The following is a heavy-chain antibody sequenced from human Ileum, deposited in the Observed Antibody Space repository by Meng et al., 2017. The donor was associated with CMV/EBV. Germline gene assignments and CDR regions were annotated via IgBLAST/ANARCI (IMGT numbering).Heavy chain of an antibody. Sequence: GESLKISCAASGFTFSSYWMSWVRQAPGKGLEWVANIKQDGSEKYYVDSVKGRFTIPRDNAKNSLYLQMNSLRAEDTAVYYCARDGPRILRFLEWSSYGMDVWGQGTTVTVSS. CDR3: ARDGPRILRFLEWSSYGMDV. CDR1: GFTFSSYW. D-gene: IGHD3-3*01. CDR2: IKQDGSEK. V-gene: IGHV3-7*01. J-gene: IGHJ6*02.